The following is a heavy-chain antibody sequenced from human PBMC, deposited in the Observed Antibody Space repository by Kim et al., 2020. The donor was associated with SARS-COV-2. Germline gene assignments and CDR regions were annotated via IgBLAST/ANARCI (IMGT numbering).Heavy chain of an antibody. J-gene: IGHJ4*02. CDR3: ARDRRYYDSSGYSPCFDY. Sequence: ASVKVSCKASGYTFTSYGISWVRQAPGQGLEWMGWISAYNGNTNYAQKLQGRVTMTTDTSTSTAYMELRSLRSDDTAVYYCARDRRYYDSSGYSPCFDYWGQGTLVTVSS. CDR1: GYTFTSYG. V-gene: IGHV1-18*01. CDR2: ISAYNGNT. D-gene: IGHD3-22*01.